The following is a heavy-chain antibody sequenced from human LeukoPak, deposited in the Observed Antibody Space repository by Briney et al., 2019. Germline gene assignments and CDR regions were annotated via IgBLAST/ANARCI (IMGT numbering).Heavy chain of an antibody. CDR2: INPSGGST. Sequence: ASVKVSCKASGYTFTRYYMHWVRQAPGQGLEWRGIINPSGGSTSYAQKFQGRVTMTRDTSTSTVYMELSSLRSEDTAVYYCARDLVRTGYYFDYWGQGTLVTVSS. CDR3: ARDLVRTGYYFDY. V-gene: IGHV1-46*01. D-gene: IGHD3/OR15-3a*01. CDR1: GYTFTRYY. J-gene: IGHJ4*02.